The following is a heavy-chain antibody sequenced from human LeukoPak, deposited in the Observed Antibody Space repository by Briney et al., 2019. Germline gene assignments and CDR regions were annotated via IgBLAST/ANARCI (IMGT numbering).Heavy chain of an antibody. CDR2: IHNSGRT. J-gene: IGHJ6*03. V-gene: IGHV4-59*01. Sequence: SETLSLTCTVSGGPIRSYYWSWLPQSPGKGVEGVGYIHNSGRTNYNASLKSRVTMSVETSKSQFALKLASVTAADTAAYYCASCTVENYYFYFMDVWGKGTTVTVSS. CDR1: GGPIRSYY. CDR3: ASCTVENYYFYFMDV. D-gene: IGHD2-8*01.